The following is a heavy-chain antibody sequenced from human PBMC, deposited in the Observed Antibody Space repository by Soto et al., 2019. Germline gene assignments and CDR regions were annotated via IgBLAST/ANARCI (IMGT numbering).Heavy chain of an antibody. CDR2: IYWNDDE. CDR1: GFSLSTNGVA. CDR3: AHRYCSGGSCFLNY. J-gene: IGHJ4*02. Sequence: QITLKESGPTLVKPTQTLTLTCTFSGFSLSTNGVAVAWIRQPPGKALEWLALIYWNDDERYRPSLKNRLTITKETSKNQVVLRMTNMDPVDTGTYYCAHRYCSGGSCFLNYWGQGTLVTVPS. V-gene: IGHV2-5*01. D-gene: IGHD2-15*01.